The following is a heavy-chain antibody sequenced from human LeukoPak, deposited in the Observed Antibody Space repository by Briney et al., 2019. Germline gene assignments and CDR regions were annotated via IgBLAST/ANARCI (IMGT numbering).Heavy chain of an antibody. J-gene: IGHJ4*02. D-gene: IGHD1-26*01. CDR2: IRSKANSYAT. Sequence: GGSLRLSCAASGFTFSGSAMHWVRQASGKGLEWVGRIRSKANSYATAYAASVKGRFTISRDDSKNTAYLQMNSLKTEDTAVYYCTRAYSGSPVHWGQGTLVTVSS. V-gene: IGHV3-73*01. CDR3: TRAYSGSPVH. CDR1: GFTFSGSA.